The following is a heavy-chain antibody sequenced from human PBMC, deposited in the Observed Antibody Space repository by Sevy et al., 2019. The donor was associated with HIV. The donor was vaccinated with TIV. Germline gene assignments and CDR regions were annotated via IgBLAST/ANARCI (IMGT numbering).Heavy chain of an antibody. Sequence: WGSLRLSCAASGFTFDDYGMGWVRQVPGRGLEWISGITWNGDYANYGDSVKGRFTISRDNAKNSLYLQMDSLTAEDTALYYCGGDGGFRGGIALCPNWGQGTLVTVSS. J-gene: IGHJ4*02. CDR2: ITWNGDYA. CDR3: GGDGGFRGGIALCPN. CDR1: GFTFDDYG. V-gene: IGHV3-20*04. D-gene: IGHD3-10*01.